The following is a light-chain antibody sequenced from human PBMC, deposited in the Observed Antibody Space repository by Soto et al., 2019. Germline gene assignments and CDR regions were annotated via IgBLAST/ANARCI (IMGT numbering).Light chain of an antibody. V-gene: IGKV3-20*01. CDR1: QSVTSNY. J-gene: IGKJ4*01. CDR3: QQLNSYPLT. Sequence: EIVLTQSPGTLSLSPGERATLSCRASQSVTSNYLAWYQQKPGQAPRLLVYGASSRATGISDRFSGSGSGTDFTLTISRLEPEDFATYYCQQLNSYPLTFGGGTKVDIK. CDR2: GAS.